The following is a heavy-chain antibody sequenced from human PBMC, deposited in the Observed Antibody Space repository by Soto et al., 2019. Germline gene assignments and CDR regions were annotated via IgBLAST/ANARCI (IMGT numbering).Heavy chain of an antibody. V-gene: IGHV3-21*01. CDR1: GFTFSSYS. J-gene: IGHJ6*03. CDR2: ISSSSSYI. Sequence: PGGSLRLSCAASGFTFSSYSMNWVRQAPGKGLEWVSSISSSSSYIYYADSVKGRFTISRDNAKNSLYLQMNSLRAEDTAVYYCARDNDFWSGHRHYYMDVWGKGTTVTVSS. CDR3: ARDNDFWSGHRHYYMDV. D-gene: IGHD3-3*01.